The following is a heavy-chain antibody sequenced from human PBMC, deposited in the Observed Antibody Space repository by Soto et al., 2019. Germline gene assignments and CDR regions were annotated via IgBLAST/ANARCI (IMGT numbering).Heavy chain of an antibody. D-gene: IGHD3-22*01. V-gene: IGHV1-69*13. Sequence: ASVKVSCKASGGTFSSYAISWVRQAPGQGLEWMGGIIPIFGTANYAQKFQGRVTITADESTSTAYMELRSLRSEDTAVYYCARGDYDDSSGYRPYYYYYGMDVWGQGTTVTVSS. CDR3: ARGDYDDSSGYRPYYYYYGMDV. CDR2: IIPIFGTA. J-gene: IGHJ6*02. CDR1: GGTFSSYA.